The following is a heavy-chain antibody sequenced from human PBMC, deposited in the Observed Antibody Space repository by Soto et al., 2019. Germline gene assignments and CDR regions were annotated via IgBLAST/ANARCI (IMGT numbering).Heavy chain of an antibody. CDR3: ARPSRYPGYSSSWTGFDY. Sequence: QLQLQESGPGLVKPSETLSLTCTVSGGSISSSSYYWGWIRQPPGKGLEWVGSIYYSGSTYYNPSLKSRVTISVDTSKNQFSLKLSSVTAANTAVYYCARPSRYPGYSSSWTGFDYWGQGTLVTVSS. CDR2: IYYSGST. V-gene: IGHV4-39*01. J-gene: IGHJ4*02. CDR1: GGSISSSSYY. D-gene: IGHD6-13*01.